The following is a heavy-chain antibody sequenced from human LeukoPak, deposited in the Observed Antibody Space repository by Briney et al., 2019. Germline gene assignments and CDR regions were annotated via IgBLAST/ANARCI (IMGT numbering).Heavy chain of an antibody. Sequence: GGSLRLSCAASGFTFNSYSMSWVRQAPGKGLEWVSSISTSSSYIYYADSVKGRFTISRDNAKNSLYLQMNSLRAEDTAVYYGAREQNLLAPSYYYGMDVWGQGTTVTVSS. CDR3: AREQNLLAPSYYYGMDV. V-gene: IGHV3-21*01. CDR2: ISTSSSYI. CDR1: GFTFNSYS. J-gene: IGHJ6*02.